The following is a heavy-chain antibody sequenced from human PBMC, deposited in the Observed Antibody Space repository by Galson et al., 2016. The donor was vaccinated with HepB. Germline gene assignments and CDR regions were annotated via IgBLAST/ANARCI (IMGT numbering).Heavy chain of an antibody. CDR1: GYSISSGYY. D-gene: IGHD2-15*01. CDR2: IYHSGST. J-gene: IGHJ4*02. Sequence: SETLSLTCAVPGYSISSGYYWGWIRQPPGKGLEWIGSIYHSGSTYYNPSLKSRVTISVDTSKNQFSLKLSSVTAADTAVYYCASPGYCSGGSCYDPSFDYWGQGTLVTVSS. CDR3: ASPGYCSGGSCYDPSFDY. V-gene: IGHV4-38-2*01.